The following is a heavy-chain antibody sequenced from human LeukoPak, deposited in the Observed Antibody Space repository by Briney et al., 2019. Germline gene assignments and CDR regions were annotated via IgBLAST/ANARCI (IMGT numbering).Heavy chain of an antibody. J-gene: IGHJ4*02. Sequence: GGSLRLSCAASGFTFDDYAMHWVRQVPGKGLEWVSLLSAYGDMTYYADSAKGRFTISRDNSQHSVYLQMNSLRPEDTALYYCAKDSVERAAINHHCDYWGQGTLVTVSS. CDR1: GFTFDDYA. CDR3: AKDSVERAAINHHCDY. CDR2: LSAYGDMT. D-gene: IGHD5-24*01. V-gene: IGHV3-43*02.